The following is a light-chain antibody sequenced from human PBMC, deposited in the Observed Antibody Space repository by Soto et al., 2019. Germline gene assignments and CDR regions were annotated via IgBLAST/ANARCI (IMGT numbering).Light chain of an antibody. V-gene: IGKV1-39*01. J-gene: IGKJ3*01. CDR1: QSISSY. Sequence: DIQMTQSPSSLSASVGDRVTITCRASQSISSYLNWYQQKPGKAPKLLIYAASSLQSGVPSRFSGSGSGTDFTLTISSLQPEEFATYYGQQSYSTPRTFGPGTKVDIK. CDR2: AAS. CDR3: QQSYSTPRT.